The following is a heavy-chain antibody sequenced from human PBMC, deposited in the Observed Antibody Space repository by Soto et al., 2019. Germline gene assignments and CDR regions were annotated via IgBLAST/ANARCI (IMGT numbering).Heavy chain of an antibody. CDR2: IKSKTDGGTT. CDR1: GFTFSNAW. V-gene: IGHV3-15*07. Sequence: GGSLRLPCAASGFTFSNAWMNWVRQAPGKGLEWVGRIKSKTDGGTTDYAAPVKGRFTISRDDSKNTLYLQMNSLKTEDTAVYYCTTLSITIFGVVLMDVWGQGTTVTVS. J-gene: IGHJ6*02. D-gene: IGHD3-3*01. CDR3: TTLSITIFGVVLMDV.